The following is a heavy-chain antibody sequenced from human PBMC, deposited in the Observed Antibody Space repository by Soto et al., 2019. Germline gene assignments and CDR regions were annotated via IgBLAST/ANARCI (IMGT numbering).Heavy chain of an antibody. D-gene: IGHD6-19*01. V-gene: IGHV4-31*03. Sequence: SETLSLTCTVSGGSISSGGYYWSWIRQHPGKGLEWIGYIYYSGSTYYNPSLKSRVTISVDTSKDQFPLKLSSVTAADTAVYYCARETFEEDSSGWYDQYYFDYWGQGTLVTSPQ. CDR1: GGSISSGGYY. CDR3: ARETFEEDSSGWYDQYYFDY. J-gene: IGHJ4*02. CDR2: IYYSGST.